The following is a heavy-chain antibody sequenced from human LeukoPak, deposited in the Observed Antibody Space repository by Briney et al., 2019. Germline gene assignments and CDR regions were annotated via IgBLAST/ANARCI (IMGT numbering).Heavy chain of an antibody. CDR2: IYYSGST. D-gene: IGHD6-13*01. CDR3: ASRTWYSSSFEGWFDP. CDR1: GGSIRSYH. V-gene: IGHV4-59*12. J-gene: IGHJ5*02. Sequence: SETLSLTCTVSGGSIRSYHWSWIRQPPGKGLEWIGYIYYSGSTNYSPSLKSRVTISVDTSKNQFSLKLSSVTAADTAVYYCASRTWYSSSFEGWFDPWGQGTLVTVSS.